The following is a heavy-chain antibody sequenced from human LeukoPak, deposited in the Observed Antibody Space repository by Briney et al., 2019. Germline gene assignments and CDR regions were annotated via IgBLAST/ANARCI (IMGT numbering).Heavy chain of an antibody. V-gene: IGHV4-59*01. D-gene: IGHD6-13*01. CDR3: ARAPSSSSWRIDY. J-gene: IGHJ4*02. CDR2: IYYSGST. CDR1: GGSISSYY. Sequence: PSETLSLTCTVSGGSISSYYWSWIRQPPGKGLEWIGYIYYSGSTNYNPSLKSRVTISVDTSKNQFSLKLSSVTAADTAVYYYARAPSSSSWRIDYWGQGTLVTVSS.